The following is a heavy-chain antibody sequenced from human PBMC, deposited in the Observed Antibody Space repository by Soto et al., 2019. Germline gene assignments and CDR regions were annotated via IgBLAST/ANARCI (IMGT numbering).Heavy chain of an antibody. Sequence: GSLRLSCTASGGTFSTFAMSWVRQAPGKGLEWVSLISGSGGSTYYADSVKGRFTISRDNPKNTLYVQMNSLRVEDTAVYYCAKAGKTTVTTEFDYWGQGALVTVSS. CDR2: ISGSGGST. V-gene: IGHV3-23*01. D-gene: IGHD4-17*01. CDR3: AKAGKTTVTTEFDY. CDR1: GGTFSTFA. J-gene: IGHJ4*02.